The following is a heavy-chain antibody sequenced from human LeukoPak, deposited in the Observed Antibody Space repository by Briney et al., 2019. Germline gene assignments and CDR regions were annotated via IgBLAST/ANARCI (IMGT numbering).Heavy chain of an antibody. CDR2: IYYSGTT. J-gene: IGHJ4*02. D-gene: IGHD6-13*01. CDR1: GGSISSYY. CDR3: ARGVYIAAAQYGY. Sequence: SETLSLTCTVSGGSISSYYWSWIRQPPGEGLGGVGYIYYSGTTNYNPSLKSRVTISVDTSKNQFSLKLSSVTAADTAVYYCARGVYIAAAQYGYWGQGTLVTVSS. V-gene: IGHV4-59*01.